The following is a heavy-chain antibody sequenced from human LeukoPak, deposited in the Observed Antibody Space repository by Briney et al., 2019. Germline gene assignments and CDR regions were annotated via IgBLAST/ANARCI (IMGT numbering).Heavy chain of an antibody. CDR2: IYTSGST. CDR1: GGSISSYY. D-gene: IGHD6-19*01. V-gene: IGHV4-4*07. Sequence: SETLSLTCTVSGGSISSYYWSWIRQPAGKGLEWIGRIYTSGSTNYNPSLKSRVTMSVDTSKNQFSLKLSSVTAADTAVYYCASGEQWLVSYHCYYMDVWGKGTTVTVSS. CDR3: ASGEQWLVSYHCYYMDV. J-gene: IGHJ6*03.